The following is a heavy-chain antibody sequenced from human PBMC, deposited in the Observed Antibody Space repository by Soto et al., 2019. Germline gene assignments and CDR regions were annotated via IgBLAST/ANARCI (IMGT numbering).Heavy chain of an antibody. D-gene: IGHD3-3*01. CDR1: GFTFSSYA. J-gene: IGHJ3*02. Sequence: GGSLRLSCAASGFTFSSYAMSWVRQAPGKGLEWVSAISGSGGSTYYADSVKGRFTISRDNSKNTLYLQMNSLRAEDTAVYYCAKGRDDFSPSRGAFDIWGQGTMVTVSS. V-gene: IGHV3-23*01. CDR2: ISGSGGST. CDR3: AKGRDDFSPSRGAFDI.